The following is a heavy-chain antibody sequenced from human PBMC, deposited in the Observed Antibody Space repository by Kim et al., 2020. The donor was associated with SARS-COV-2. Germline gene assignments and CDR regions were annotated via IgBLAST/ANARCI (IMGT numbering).Heavy chain of an antibody. CDR2: ISTYNGYT. CDR1: GYIFTSFG. J-gene: IGHJ4*02. CDR3: ARGTSPTSYHSSGYYYLADY. V-gene: IGHV1-18*01. D-gene: IGHD3-22*01. Sequence: ASVKVSCKASGYIFTSFGFSWVRQAPGQGLEWMGWISTYNGYTNYTRKFSGRVTMTTDTSTSTIYLELRSLRSDDTAVYYCARGTSPTSYHSSGYYYLADYWGQGTLVTVSS.